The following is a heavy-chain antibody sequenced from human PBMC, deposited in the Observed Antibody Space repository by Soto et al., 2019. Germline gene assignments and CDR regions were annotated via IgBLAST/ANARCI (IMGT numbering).Heavy chain of an antibody. CDR3: ARQGDIVLMVNGMDV. CDR2: IDPSDSYI. CDR1: GYSFTSYW. Sequence: PGESLKISCRASGYSFTSYWITWVRQMPGKGLEWMGRIDPSDSYINYSPSSQGHVTISADKSIDTAYLQWSSLKASDTAMYYCARQGDIVLMVNGMDVWGQGTTVTVSS. J-gene: IGHJ6*02. D-gene: IGHD2-8*01. V-gene: IGHV5-10-1*01.